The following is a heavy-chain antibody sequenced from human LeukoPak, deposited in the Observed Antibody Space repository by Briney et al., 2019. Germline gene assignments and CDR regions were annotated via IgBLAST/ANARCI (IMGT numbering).Heavy chain of an antibody. CDR3: ARGRYCTSNSCSPRGYYFDY. D-gene: IGHD2-2*01. V-gene: IGHV3-48*03. CDR1: RFTFSSYE. Sequence: GGSLRLSCVASRFTFSSYEMNWVRQAPGKGLEWVSYISSGDSNMYYADSVKGRFTISRDNAKNSLYLQMNSLRAEDTAVYYCARGRYCTSNSCSPRGYYFDYWGQGTLVTVSS. J-gene: IGHJ4*02. CDR2: ISSGDSNM.